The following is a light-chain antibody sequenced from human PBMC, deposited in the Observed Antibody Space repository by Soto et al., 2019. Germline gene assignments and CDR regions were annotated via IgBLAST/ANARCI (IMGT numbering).Light chain of an antibody. CDR3: SSYAGSYTYV. CDR1: SSDVGIYEY. J-gene: IGLJ1*01. CDR2: DVS. Sequence: VLTQPRSVSGSPGQSVTISCTGTSSDVGIYEYVSWYQQHPGKAPKLILYDVSKWPSGVPRRFSGSKSGNTASLTISGLQAEDEADYYCSSYAGSYTYVFGSGTKVTVL. V-gene: IGLV2-11*01.